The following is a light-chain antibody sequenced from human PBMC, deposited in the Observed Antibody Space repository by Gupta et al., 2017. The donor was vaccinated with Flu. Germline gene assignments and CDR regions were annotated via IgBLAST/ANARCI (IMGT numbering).Light chain of an antibody. J-gene: IGKJ1*01. CDR3: QQSHSPPRT. CDR1: QHIVIY. Sequence: DIQMTQSPSSLSAFVGDTVTITCRASQHIVIYLNWYQQKPGKAPKLLIYAASSLQSGVPSRFNGSGSGADFTLTISRLQGEDFATYYCQQSHSPPRTFGQGTKVEVK. CDR2: AAS. V-gene: IGKV1-39*01.